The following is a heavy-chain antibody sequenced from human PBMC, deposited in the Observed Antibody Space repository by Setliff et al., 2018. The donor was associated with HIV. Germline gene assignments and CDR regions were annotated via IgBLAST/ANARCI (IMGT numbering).Heavy chain of an antibody. CDR2: IYYSGST. CDR3: ARHIVVVVAATRFGY. V-gene: IGHV4-39*01. D-gene: IGHD2-15*01. J-gene: IGHJ4*02. CDR1: GGSISSSSYY. Sequence: SETLSLTCTVSGGSISSSSYYWGWIRQPPGKGLEWIGSIYYSGSTYYNPSLKSRVTISVDTSKNQFSLKLSSVTAADTAVYYCARHIVVVVAATRFGYWGQGTLVTSPQ.